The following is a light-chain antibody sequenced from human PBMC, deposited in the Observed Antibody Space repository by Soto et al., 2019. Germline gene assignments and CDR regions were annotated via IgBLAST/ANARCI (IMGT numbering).Light chain of an antibody. CDR1: SSNIGCCY. V-gene: IGLV1-51*01. Sequence: QSVLTQPPSVSAAPGQKVTISCSGSSSNIGCCYVSWYQQLPGTAPKLLIYDNNQRPSGIPDRFSGSKSGTSATLGITGLQTGDEADYYCGTWDNSLRAEVFGGGTKVTVL. J-gene: IGLJ2*01. CDR2: DNN. CDR3: GTWDNSLRAEV.